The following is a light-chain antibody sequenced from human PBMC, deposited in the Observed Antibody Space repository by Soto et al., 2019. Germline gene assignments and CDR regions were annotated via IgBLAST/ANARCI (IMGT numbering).Light chain of an antibody. CDR1: QDISSR. V-gene: IGKV1D-12*01. CDR3: QQANSFPIT. J-gene: IGKJ5*01. Sequence: DIQMTQSPSSVSASVGDRVSISCRASQDISSRLVWFQQKPGKAPKLLIYAASRLQSGVPSRLSGSGSGTHFTLSISSLQPEDFATYFCQQANSFPITFGQGTRLEIK. CDR2: AAS.